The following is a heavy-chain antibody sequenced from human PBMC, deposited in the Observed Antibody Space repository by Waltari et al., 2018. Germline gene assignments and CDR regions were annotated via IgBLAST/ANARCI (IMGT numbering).Heavy chain of an antibody. CDR3: ARALAGTNYFDY. CDR2: IGTAGDT. CDR1: GFTFSSYD. J-gene: IGHJ4*02. V-gene: IGHV3-13*01. D-gene: IGHD6-19*01. Sequence: EVQLVESGGGLVQPGGSLRLSCAASGFTFSSYDMHWVRQATGKGLEWVSAIGTAGDTYYPGSVKGRFTISRENAKNSLYLQMNSLRAGDTAVYYCARALAGTNYFDYWGQGTLVIVSS.